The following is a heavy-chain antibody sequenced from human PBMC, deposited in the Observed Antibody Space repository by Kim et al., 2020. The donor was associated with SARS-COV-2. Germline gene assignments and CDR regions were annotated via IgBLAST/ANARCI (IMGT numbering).Heavy chain of an antibody. V-gene: IGHV3-21*01. CDR2: I. D-gene: IGHD2-15*01. Sequence: IYHADSVKGRFTISRDNAKNSLYLQMNSLRAEDTAVYYCASTLRRWSFDYWGQGTLVTVSS. CDR3: ASTLRRWSFDY. J-gene: IGHJ4*02.